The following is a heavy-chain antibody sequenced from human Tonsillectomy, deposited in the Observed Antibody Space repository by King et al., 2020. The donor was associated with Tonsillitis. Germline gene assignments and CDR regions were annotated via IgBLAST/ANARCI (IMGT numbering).Heavy chain of an antibody. J-gene: IGHJ4*02. CDR1: GFSFSSNW. V-gene: IGHV3-7*01. D-gene: IGHD4-17*01. CDR3: SRGHYGA. Sequence: VQLVESGGGLVQPGGSLRLSCAASGFSFSSNWMNWVHQAPGKGLEWLANINHDGSEKYYVDSMKGRFTISRDNAKNSLYLQMNSLRAGDTAIYYCSRGHYGAWGQGTLVTVSS. CDR2: INHDGSEK.